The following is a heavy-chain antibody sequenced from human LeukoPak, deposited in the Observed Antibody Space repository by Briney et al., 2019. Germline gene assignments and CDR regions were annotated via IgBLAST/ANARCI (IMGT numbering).Heavy chain of an antibody. Sequence: PGGSLRLSCAASGFSFSSYGMHWVRQAPGKGLEWVAFIRYDGSNKYYADSVKGRFTISRDNSKNTLYLQMNSLRAEDTAVYYCAKEGGGYSKQYYFDYWGQGTLVTVSS. CDR1: GFSFSSYG. J-gene: IGHJ4*02. D-gene: IGHD6-13*01. V-gene: IGHV3-30*02. CDR3: AKEGGGYSKQYYFDY. CDR2: IRYDGSNK.